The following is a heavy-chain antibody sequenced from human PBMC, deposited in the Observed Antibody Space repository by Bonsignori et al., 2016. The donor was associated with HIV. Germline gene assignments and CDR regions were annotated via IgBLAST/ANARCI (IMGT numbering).Heavy chain of an antibody. J-gene: IGHJ4*02. CDR2: IYYSGST. Sequence: SETLSLTCTVSGGSISSYYWSWIRQPPGKGLEWIGYIYYSGSTNYNPSLKSRVTISVDTSKNQFSLKLSSVTAADTAVYYCAREGVAYCSSTSCSAFDYWGQGTLVTVSS. D-gene: IGHD2-2*01. CDR3: AREGVAYCSSTSCSAFDY. V-gene: IGHV4-59*01. CDR1: GGSISSYY.